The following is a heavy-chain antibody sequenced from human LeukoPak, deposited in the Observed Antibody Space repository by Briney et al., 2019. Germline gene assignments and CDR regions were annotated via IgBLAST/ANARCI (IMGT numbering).Heavy chain of an antibody. V-gene: IGHV3-66*01. CDR1: EFIVSINY. CDR2: IYSRGDT. CDR3: AKVAEVGATGYYYYMDV. D-gene: IGHD1-26*01. J-gene: IGHJ6*03. Sequence: GGSLRLSCAASEFIVSINYMTWVRQAPGKGLEWVSLIYSRGDTKYADSVKGRFTISRDNSKNTLYLQMNSLRAEDTAVYYCAKVAEVGATGYYYYMDVWGKGTTVTISS.